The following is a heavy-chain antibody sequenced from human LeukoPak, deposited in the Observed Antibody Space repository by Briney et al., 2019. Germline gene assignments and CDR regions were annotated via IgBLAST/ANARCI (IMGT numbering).Heavy chain of an antibody. CDR2: IYYSGST. J-gene: IGHJ4*02. CDR1: GGSISSYY. Sequence: SETLSLTCTVSGGSISSYYWSWIRQPPGKGLEWIGYIYYSGSTNYNPSLKSRVTISVDTSKNQFSLKLSSVTAADTAVYYCASSTLDYDFWSGYYTKPFDYWGQGTLVTVSS. D-gene: IGHD3-3*01. V-gene: IGHV4-59*12. CDR3: ASSTLDYDFWSGYYTKPFDY.